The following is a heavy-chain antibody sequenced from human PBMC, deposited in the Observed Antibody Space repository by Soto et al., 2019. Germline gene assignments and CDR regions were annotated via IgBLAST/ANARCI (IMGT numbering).Heavy chain of an antibody. J-gene: IGHJ5*02. CDR1: VGSLGDSNSY. CDR3: ARQRLDVFKGVDT. CDR2: VYYTGRT. Sequence: QAQLQESGPGLVKPSETLSLTCSVSVGSLGDSNSYWGWIRQPPGKGLEWVGCVYYTGRTYDNPSLRSRVTISVDTSKSQIALRLTSVTAADTAVYYCARQRLDVFKGVDTWGPGTLVTVSS. V-gene: IGHV4-39*01. D-gene: IGHD3-16*01.